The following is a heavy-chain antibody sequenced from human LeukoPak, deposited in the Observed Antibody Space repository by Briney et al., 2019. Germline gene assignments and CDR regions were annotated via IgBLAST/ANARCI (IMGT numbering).Heavy chain of an antibody. D-gene: IGHD6-6*01. Sequence: TASQTLSLTCAVSGGSISSGGYSWSWIRQPPGKGLEWIGYIYHSGSTYYNPSLKSRVTISVDWSKNQFSLKLSSVTAADTAVYYCARASDDWFDPRGQGTLVTVSS. CDR1: GGSISSGGYS. CDR2: IYHSGST. CDR3: ARASDDWFDP. V-gene: IGHV4-30-2*01. J-gene: IGHJ5*02.